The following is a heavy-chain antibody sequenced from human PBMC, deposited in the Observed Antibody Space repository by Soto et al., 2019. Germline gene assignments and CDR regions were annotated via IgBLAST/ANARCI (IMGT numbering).Heavy chain of an antibody. D-gene: IGHD3-22*01. Sequence: GGSLRLSCAASGLIFSNYAMAWVRQAPGKGLQWVSGIRDSDGTTYYADSVKGRFTISRDNSKNTLYLQMSSLRAEDTAVYYCVKGARYYDSSGYYYPRYFDYWGQGTLVTVSS. CDR3: VKGARYYDSSGYYYPRYFDY. CDR1: GLIFSNYA. CDR2: IRDSDGTT. J-gene: IGHJ4*02. V-gene: IGHV3-23*01.